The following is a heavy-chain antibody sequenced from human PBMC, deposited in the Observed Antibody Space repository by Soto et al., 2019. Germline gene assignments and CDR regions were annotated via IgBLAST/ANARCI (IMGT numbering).Heavy chain of an antibody. J-gene: IGHJ4*02. CDR2: IWYDGSNK. D-gene: IGHD1-26*01. CDR1: GFTFSSYG. V-gene: IGHV3-33*01. Sequence: QVQLVESGGGVVQPGRSLRLSCAASGFTFSSYGMHWVRQAPGKGLEWVAVIWYDGSNKYYADSVKGRFTISRDNSKNTLYLQMNSLRAEDTAVYYCAREGPELLRWYGKRSFDYWGQGTLVTVSS. CDR3: AREGPELLRWYGKRSFDY.